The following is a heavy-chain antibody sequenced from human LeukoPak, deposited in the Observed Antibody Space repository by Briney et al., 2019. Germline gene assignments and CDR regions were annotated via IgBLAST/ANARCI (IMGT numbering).Heavy chain of an antibody. CDR1: GFTFSSYG. J-gene: IGHJ4*02. V-gene: IGHV3-30*02. D-gene: IGHD3-22*01. Sequence: AGGSLRLSCAASGFTFSSYGMHWVRQAPGKGLEWVAFIRYDGSIKYYADSVKGRFTISRDNSNNTLYLQMNSLRAEDTALYYCAKDRSLTLPTFERSGYYYYWGQGTLVTVSS. CDR3: AKDRSLTLPTFERSGYYYY. CDR2: IRYDGSIK.